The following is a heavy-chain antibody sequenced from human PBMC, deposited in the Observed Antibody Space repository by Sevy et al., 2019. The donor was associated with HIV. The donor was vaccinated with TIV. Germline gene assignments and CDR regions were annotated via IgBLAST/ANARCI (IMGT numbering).Heavy chain of an antibody. CDR2: ISGSGGST. CDR1: GFTSSSYA. D-gene: IGHD2-2*01. V-gene: IGHV3-23*01. Sequence: GGSLRLSCAASGFTSSSYAMSWVRQAPGKGLEWVSAISGSGGSTYYADSVKGRFTISRDNSKNTLYLQMNSLRAEDTAVYYCAKDRGVYCSSTSCFFLGYYDYWGQGTLVTVSS. CDR3: AKDRGVYCSSTSCFFLGYYDY. J-gene: IGHJ4*02.